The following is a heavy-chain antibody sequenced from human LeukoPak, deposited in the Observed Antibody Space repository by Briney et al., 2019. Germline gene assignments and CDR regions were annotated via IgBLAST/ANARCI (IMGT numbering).Heavy chain of an antibody. CDR2: IADDSTAT. D-gene: IGHD3-10*01. J-gene: IGHJ2*01. CDR3: ARGSFGTHWYFDL. CDR1: GFTFRSYG. V-gene: IGHV3-23*01. Sequence: PGGSLRLSCAASGFTFRSYGMNWVRQAPGKGLEWVSYIADDSTATYYPDSVKGRFTISRDNSKNTLSLLMNSLRAEDTAVYYCARGSFGTHWYFDLWGRGTLVTVSS.